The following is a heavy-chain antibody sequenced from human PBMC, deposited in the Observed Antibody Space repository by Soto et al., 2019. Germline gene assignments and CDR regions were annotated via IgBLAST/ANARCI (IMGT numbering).Heavy chain of an antibody. CDR3: AHSAQWTDYFDY. V-gene: IGHV2-5*02. CDR1: GFSLITNGVG. D-gene: IGHD6-19*01. J-gene: IGHJ4*02. CDR2: IFWDDYK. Sequence: QITLKESGPTLVKPKQTLTLTCNFSGFSLITNGVGVGWIRQPPGKALEWLALIFWDDYKHYSPSLMNRLTITKDTSKNQVVLTMTNMDPVDTATYYCAHSAQWTDYFDYWGQGTLVTVSS.